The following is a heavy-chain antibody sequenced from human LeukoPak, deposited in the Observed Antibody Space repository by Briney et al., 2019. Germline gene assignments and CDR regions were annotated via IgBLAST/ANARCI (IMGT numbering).Heavy chain of an antibody. V-gene: IGHV3-7*01. CDR2: IKQDGSEK. CDR3: AREYYDFWSGYRNDFDY. CDR1: GFTFSSYW. J-gene: IGHJ4*02. Sequence: GGSLRLSCAVSGFTFSSYWMSWVRQAPGKGLEWVANIKQDGSEKYYVDSVKGRFTISRDNAKNSLYLQMNSLRAEDTAVYYCAREYYDFWSGYRNDFDYWGQGTLVTVSS. D-gene: IGHD3-3*01.